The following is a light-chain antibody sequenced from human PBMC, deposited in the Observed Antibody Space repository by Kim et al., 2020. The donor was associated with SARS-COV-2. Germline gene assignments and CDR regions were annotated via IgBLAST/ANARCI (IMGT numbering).Light chain of an antibody. CDR1: ALPKQY. J-gene: IGLJ1*01. CDR3: QSADSSGTYDV. CDR2: KDS. V-gene: IGLV3-25*03. Sequence: SYELTQPPSVSVSPGQTARITCSGDALPKQYAYWYQQKPGQAPVLVIYKDSERPSGIPERFSGSSSGTTVTLTISGVQAGDEADYYCQSADSSGTYDVFG.